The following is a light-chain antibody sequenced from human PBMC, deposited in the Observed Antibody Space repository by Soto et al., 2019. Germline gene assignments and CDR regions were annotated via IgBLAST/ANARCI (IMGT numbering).Light chain of an antibody. V-gene: IGKV1-39*01. CDR2: AAS. CDR3: QQRYSTLGVT. CDR1: QSISSY. J-gene: IGKJ5*01. Sequence: DIPMTQAPSSLSASVGDRVTITCRASQSISSYLNWYQQKPGKAPKLLIYAASSLQSGVPSRFSGSGSGTDFTLTISSLQPEDFATYYCQQRYSTLGVTFGQGTRLEIK.